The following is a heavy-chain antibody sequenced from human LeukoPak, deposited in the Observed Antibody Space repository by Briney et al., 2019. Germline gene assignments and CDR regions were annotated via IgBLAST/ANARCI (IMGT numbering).Heavy chain of an antibody. V-gene: IGHV4-4*07. Sequence: PSETLSLTCTVSGGSISSYYWSWIRQPAGKGLEWIGRIFASGSTNSNPSLKSRVTMSVDTSKNQFSLKLSSVTAADTAVYYCARRAHVRSLDAFDIWGQGTMVTVSS. CDR1: GGSISSYY. CDR3: ARRAHVRSLDAFDI. D-gene: IGHD2-8*01. J-gene: IGHJ3*02. CDR2: IFASGST.